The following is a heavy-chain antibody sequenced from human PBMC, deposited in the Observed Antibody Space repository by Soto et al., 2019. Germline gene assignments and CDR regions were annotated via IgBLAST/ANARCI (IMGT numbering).Heavy chain of an antibody. CDR2: IRSKAYGGTT. J-gene: IGHJ6*03. CDR3: SRGVMGQLGPRDYYMDV. CDR1: GFTFGDYA. V-gene: IGHV3-49*03. Sequence: GSLRLSYTASGFTFGDYAVTWFRQAPGKGLEWVGFIRSKAYGGTTAYAASVKGRFTISRDDSKSIAYLQMNSLKTEDTALYYCSRGVMGQLGPRDYYMDVWGKGTTVTVSS. D-gene: IGHD6-6*01.